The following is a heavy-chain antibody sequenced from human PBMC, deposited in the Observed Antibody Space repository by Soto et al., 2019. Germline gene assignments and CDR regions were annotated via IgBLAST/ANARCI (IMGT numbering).Heavy chain of an antibody. V-gene: IGHV3-7*01. J-gene: IGHJ4*02. D-gene: IGHD4-17*01. CDR3: ASVGFFVGATATNELDY. Sequence: GGPLRLSGAASGFTFSRNVMSWVRQAPGKGLEWVADIKQDGSEKYYVDSGKGRCTVSRDNAKNSRLLQMNSRKAEDTAVYYYASVGFFVGATATNELDYLCLGDVVAVYS. CDR2: IKQDGSEK. CDR1: GFTFSRNV.